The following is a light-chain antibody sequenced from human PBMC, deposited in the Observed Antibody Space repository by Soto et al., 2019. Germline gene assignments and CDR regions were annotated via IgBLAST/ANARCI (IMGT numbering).Light chain of an antibody. J-gene: IGKJ1*01. Sequence: EIVLTQSPGTLSLSPGETATLSCRASQSINNYFLAWYQQRPGQAPRLLIFRASQRASGIPDRFRGSGSGTDFTLTITRLEPEDFAVYYCQQYTNAPRTFGQGTKVDIK. CDR2: RAS. V-gene: IGKV3-20*01. CDR1: QSINNYF. CDR3: QQYTNAPRT.